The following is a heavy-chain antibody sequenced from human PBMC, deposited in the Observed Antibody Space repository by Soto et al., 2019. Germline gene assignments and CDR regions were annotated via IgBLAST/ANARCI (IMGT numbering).Heavy chain of an antibody. D-gene: IGHD3-10*01. Sequence: GGSLRLSCAASGFTFSSYGMHWVRQAPGKGLEWVAVIWYDGSNKYYADSVKGRFTISRDNSKNTLYLQMNSLRAEDTAVYYCARDKGPNYYDAFDIWGQGTMVTVSS. V-gene: IGHV3-33*01. CDR2: IWYDGSNK. CDR3: ARDKGPNYYDAFDI. CDR1: GFTFSSYG. J-gene: IGHJ3*02.